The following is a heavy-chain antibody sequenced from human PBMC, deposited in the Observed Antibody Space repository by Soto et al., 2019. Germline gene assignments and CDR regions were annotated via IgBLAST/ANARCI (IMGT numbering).Heavy chain of an antibody. D-gene: IGHD3-22*01. CDR1: GGSVSSGSYY. V-gene: IGHV4-61*01. CDR2: INYSGST. Sequence: QLQLQESGPGLVKPSETLSLTCTVSGGSVSSGSYYWTWMRQPPGKGLEWIGCINYSGSTSYNPSHKGRVALSVDKYKKQFSLKVSSVTAADTAVYYCARDGDTSGYYYFDYWGQGTLVTVSS. CDR3: ARDGDTSGYYYFDY. J-gene: IGHJ4*02.